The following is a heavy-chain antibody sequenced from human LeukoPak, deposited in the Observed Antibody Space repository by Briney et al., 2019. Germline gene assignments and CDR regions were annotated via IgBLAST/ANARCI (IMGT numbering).Heavy chain of an antibody. D-gene: IGHD3-22*01. V-gene: IGHV1-18*01. J-gene: IGHJ4*02. CDR2: ISAYNGDT. Sequence: ASVKVSCKTSGYMFRNYGITWVRQAPGQGLEWMGWISAYNGDTSYAQNLLDRVTLTTDTSTNTAYMELRSLRSDDTAVYYCARDSPFYYDSIGYSHLDYWGQGTLVTVSS. CDR1: GYMFRNYG. CDR3: ARDSPFYYDSIGYSHLDY.